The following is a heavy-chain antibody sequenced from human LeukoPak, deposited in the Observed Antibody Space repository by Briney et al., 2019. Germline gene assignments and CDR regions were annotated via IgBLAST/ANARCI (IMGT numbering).Heavy chain of an antibody. Sequence: KTSETLSLTCAVYGGSFSGYYWSWIRQPPGKGLEWIGEINHSGSTNYNPSLKSRVTISVDTSKNQFSLKLSSVTAADTAVYYCVYYYDSSGHTDAFDIWGQGTMVTVSS. CDR3: VYYYDSSGHTDAFDI. CDR2: INHSGST. D-gene: IGHD3-22*01. CDR1: GGSFSGYY. J-gene: IGHJ3*02. V-gene: IGHV4-34*01.